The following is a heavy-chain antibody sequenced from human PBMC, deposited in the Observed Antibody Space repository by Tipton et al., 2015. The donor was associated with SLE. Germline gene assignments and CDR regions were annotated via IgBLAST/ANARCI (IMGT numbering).Heavy chain of an antibody. V-gene: IGHV3-48*03. CDR2: ISSSGSTI. D-gene: IGHD6-13*01. CDR3: AREEQLVHFDY. J-gene: IGHJ4*02. CDR1: GFTFSSYE. Sequence: SLRLSCAASGFTFSSYEMNWVCQAPGKGLEWVSYISSSGSTIYYADSVKGRFTISRDNAKNSLYLQMNSLRAEDTAVYYCAREEQLVHFDYWGQGTLVTVSS.